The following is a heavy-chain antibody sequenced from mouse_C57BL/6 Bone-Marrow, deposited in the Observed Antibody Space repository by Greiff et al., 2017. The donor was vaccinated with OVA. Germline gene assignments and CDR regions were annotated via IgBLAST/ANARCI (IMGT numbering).Heavy chain of an antibody. CDR1: GFTFTDYY. J-gene: IGHJ3*01. Sequence: EVQLQQSGGGLVQPGGSLSLSCAASGFTFTDYYMSWVRQPPGKALEWLGFIRNKANGYTTEYSASVKGRFTISRDNSQSILYLQMNALRAEDSATYYCAGGSSAWFAYWGQGTLVTVSA. V-gene: IGHV7-3*01. CDR3: AGGSSAWFAY. CDR2: IRNKANGYTT. D-gene: IGHD1-3*01.